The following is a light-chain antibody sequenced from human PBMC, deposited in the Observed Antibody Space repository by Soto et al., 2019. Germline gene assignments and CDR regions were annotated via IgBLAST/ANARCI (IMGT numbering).Light chain of an antibody. V-gene: IGKV1D-13*01. CDR3: QQCKNYFRT. J-gene: IGKJ1*01. Sequence: AIHLTQSPSSLSASVGDRVTITCRASQDISRALAWYQQKPGNAPKVLIYDVSSLGGGVTSMFSGRGSGTDLTVTLSSLQPEEFATYYCQQCKNYFRTVGQGTKVEIK. CDR2: DVS. CDR1: QDISRA.